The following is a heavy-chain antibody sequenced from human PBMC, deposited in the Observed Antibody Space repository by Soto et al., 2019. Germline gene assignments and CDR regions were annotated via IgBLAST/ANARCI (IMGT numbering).Heavy chain of an antibody. Sequence: HPGGSLRLSCAASGFTFSSYWMHWVRQAPGKGLVWVAHIDTDGSSTSYADSVKGRFTISRDNAKNTLYLQMNSVRAEDMAVYYCARYYYDSSGYLDYWGQGTLVTVSS. D-gene: IGHD3-22*01. CDR2: IDTDGSST. V-gene: IGHV3-74*01. CDR3: ARYYYDSSGYLDY. CDR1: GFTFSSYW. J-gene: IGHJ4*02.